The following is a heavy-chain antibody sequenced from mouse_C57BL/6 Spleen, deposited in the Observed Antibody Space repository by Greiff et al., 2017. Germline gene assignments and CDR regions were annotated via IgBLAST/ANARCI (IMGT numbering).Heavy chain of an antibody. CDR1: GYTFTGYW. J-gene: IGHJ1*03. V-gene: IGHV1-9*01. Sequence: VQLQQSGAELMKPGASVKLSCKATGYTFTGYWIEWVKQRPGHGLEWIGEILPGSGSTNYNEKFQGKATFTADPSSNTAYMQLSSLTTEDAAIYYCARSPYQKYWYFDVWGTGTTVTVSS. CDR3: ARSPYQKYWYFDV. CDR2: ILPGSGST.